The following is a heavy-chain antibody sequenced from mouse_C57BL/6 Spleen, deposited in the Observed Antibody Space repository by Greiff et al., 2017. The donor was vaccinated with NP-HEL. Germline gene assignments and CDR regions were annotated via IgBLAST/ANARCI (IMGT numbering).Heavy chain of an antibody. V-gene: IGHV1-85*01. CDR3: AREEDGSSPAWFAY. CDR2: IYPRDGST. D-gene: IGHD1-1*01. J-gene: IGHJ3*01. CDR1: GYTFTSYD. Sequence: VQLQQSGPELVKPGASVKLSCKASGYTFTSYDINWVKQRPGQGLEWIGWIYPRDGSTKYNEKFKGKATLTVDTSSSTAYMELHSLTSEDSAVYFCAREEDGSSPAWFAYWGQGTLVTVSA.